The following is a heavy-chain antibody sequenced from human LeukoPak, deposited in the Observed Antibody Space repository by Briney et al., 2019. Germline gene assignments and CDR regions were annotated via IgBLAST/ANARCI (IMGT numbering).Heavy chain of an antibody. Sequence: GGSLRLSCAASGFTFSSYAMSWVRQAPGKGLEWVSAISGSGSSTYYADSVKGRFTISRDNSKNTLYLQMNSLRAEDTAVYYCAKSMVRGVIVAVDYWGQGTLVTVSS. CDR2: ISGSGSST. D-gene: IGHD3-10*01. V-gene: IGHV3-23*01. CDR3: AKSMVRGVIVAVDY. J-gene: IGHJ4*02. CDR1: GFTFSSYA.